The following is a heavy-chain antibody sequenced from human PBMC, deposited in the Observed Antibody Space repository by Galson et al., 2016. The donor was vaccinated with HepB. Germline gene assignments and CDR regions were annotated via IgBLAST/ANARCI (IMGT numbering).Heavy chain of an antibody. Sequence: CAISGDSVSSTSAAWNWVRQSPSRGLEWLGRTYYRSKWYNDYAASVRSRITINPDTSRNQFSLQPNSVTPEDTAVYYCLSGWYFDTWGQGTQVTVSS. J-gene: IGHJ4*02. V-gene: IGHV6-1*01. CDR3: LSGWYFDT. CDR1: GDSVSSTSAA. CDR2: TYYRSKWYN. D-gene: IGHD6-19*01.